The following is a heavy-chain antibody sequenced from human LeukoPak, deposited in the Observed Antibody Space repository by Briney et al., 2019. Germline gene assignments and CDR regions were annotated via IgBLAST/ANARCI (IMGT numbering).Heavy chain of an antibody. J-gene: IGHJ4*02. D-gene: IGHD3-22*01. Sequence: PGGSLRLSCAASGFTVSDNYMSWVRQAPGKGLEWVSVIYSGGSTYYADSVKGRFTISRDNAKNTLYLQMNSLRAEDTAVYYCARGYYYDSSGYPYFDYWGQGTLVTVSS. CDR2: IYSGGST. CDR1: GFTVSDNY. V-gene: IGHV3-53*01. CDR3: ARGYYYDSSGYPYFDY.